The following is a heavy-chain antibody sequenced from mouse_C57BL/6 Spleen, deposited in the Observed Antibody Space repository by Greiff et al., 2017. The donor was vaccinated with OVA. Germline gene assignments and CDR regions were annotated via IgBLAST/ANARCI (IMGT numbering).Heavy chain of an antibody. V-gene: IGHV5-16*01. J-gene: IGHJ1*03. CDR1: GFTFSDYY. Sequence: EVQLVESEGGLVQPGSSMKLSCTASGFTFSDYYMAWVRQVPEKGLEWVANINSDGSSTYYLDSLKSRFIISRDNAKNILYLQMSSLKSEDTATYYCARADYYGSSYWYVDVWGTGTTVTVSS. CDR3: ARADYYGSSYWYVDV. D-gene: IGHD1-1*01. CDR2: INSDGSST.